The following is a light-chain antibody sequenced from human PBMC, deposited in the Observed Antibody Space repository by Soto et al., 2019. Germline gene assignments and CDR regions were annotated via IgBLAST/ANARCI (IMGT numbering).Light chain of an antibody. V-gene: IGLV2-11*01. J-gene: IGLJ2*01. CDR3: CSYAGSYNVV. CDR2: DVS. Sequence: QSVLTQPRSVSGSPGQSVTIYCTGTSSDVGGYNYVSWYQQHPGKAPKLMIFDVSKRPSGVPDRFSGSKSGNTASLTISGLQAEDEADYYCCSYAGSYNVVFGGGTKLTVL. CDR1: SSDVGGYNY.